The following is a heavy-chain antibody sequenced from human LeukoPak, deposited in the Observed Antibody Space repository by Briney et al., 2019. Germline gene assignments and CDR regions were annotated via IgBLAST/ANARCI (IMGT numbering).Heavy chain of an antibody. CDR1: GYTFTGYY. J-gene: IGHJ3*02. D-gene: IGHD5-24*01. Sequence: ASVKVSCKASGYTFTGYYMNWVRQAPGQGLEWMGRINPNNGGTNYAQKFQGRVTMTRDTSISTAYMELSRLRSDDTAVYYCARVGDGLNDAFDIWGQGTTVTVSS. CDR3: ARVGDGLNDAFDI. CDR2: INPNNGGT. V-gene: IGHV1-2*06.